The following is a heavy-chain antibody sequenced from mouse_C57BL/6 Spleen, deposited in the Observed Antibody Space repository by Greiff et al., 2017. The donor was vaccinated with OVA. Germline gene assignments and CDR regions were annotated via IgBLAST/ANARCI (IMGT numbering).Heavy chain of an antibody. Sequence: QFPLPHPVSYLFPPFASVQFSCPSSCYTFTSYWMHWVKQRPGQGLEWIGMIHPNSGSTNYNEKFKSKATLTVDKSSSTAYMQLSNLTSEDSAVYYCARAYGSSYVGFFFDYWGQGTTLTVSS. D-gene: IGHD1-1*01. J-gene: IGHJ2*01. CDR2: IHPNSGST. V-gene: IGHV1-64*01. CDR3: ARAYGSSYVGFFFDY. CDR1: CYTFTSYW.